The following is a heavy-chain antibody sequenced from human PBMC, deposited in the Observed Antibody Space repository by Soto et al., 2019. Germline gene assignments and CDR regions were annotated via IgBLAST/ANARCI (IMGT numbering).Heavy chain of an antibody. CDR2: IFPRDSDT. V-gene: IGHV5-51*01. J-gene: IGHJ4*02. Sequence: GESLEIACSTSGNTFSNYSVGRDCHMPGRGLEWMGLIFPRDSDTRYNSSFEGQVTISSDRSIATAYLQWTSLKASDTAIYFCARLGSLLQPIDYWGQGXPVTVSS. D-gene: IGHD4-4*01. CDR3: ARLGSLLQPIDY. CDR1: GNTFSNYS.